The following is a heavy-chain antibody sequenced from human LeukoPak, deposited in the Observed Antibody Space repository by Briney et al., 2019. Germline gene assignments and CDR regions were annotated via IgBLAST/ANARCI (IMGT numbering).Heavy chain of an antibody. V-gene: IGHV1-69*05. J-gene: IGHJ4*02. CDR2: IIPIFGTA. D-gene: IGHD3-22*01. CDR3: ARDQGYDSSGYYYYQFDY. Sequence: GASVKVSCKASGGTFSSYAISWVRQAPGQGLEWMGGIIPIFGTANYAQKFQGRVTMTTDTSTSTAYMELRSLRSDDTAVYYCARDQGYDSSGYYYYQFDYWGQGTLVTVSS. CDR1: GGTFSSYA.